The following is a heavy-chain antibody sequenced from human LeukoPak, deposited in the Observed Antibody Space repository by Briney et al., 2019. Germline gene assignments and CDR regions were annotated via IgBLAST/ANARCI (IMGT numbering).Heavy chain of an antibody. CDR2: INPNSGGT. J-gene: IGHJ4*02. V-gene: IGHV1-2*02. CDR1: GYTFTGYY. D-gene: IGHD5-12*01. CDR3: AKGLKGYSAYEQIDY. Sequence: ASVKVSCKASGYTFTGYYMHWVRQAPGQGLEWMGWINPNSGGTNYAEKFQGRVTMTRDTSISTAYMELSRLRSDDTAVYYCAKGLKGYSAYEQIDYWGQGTLVTVSS.